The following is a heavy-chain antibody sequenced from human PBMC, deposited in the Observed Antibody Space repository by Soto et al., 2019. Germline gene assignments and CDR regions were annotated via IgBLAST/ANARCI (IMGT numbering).Heavy chain of an antibody. CDR2: INHSGST. V-gene: IGHV4-34*01. Sequence: SDTLSLTCAVYGGSFSGYYWSWIRQPPGKGLEWIGEINHSGSTNYNPSLKSRVTISVDTSKNQFSLKLSSVTAADTAVYYCARWSLGYCSGGSCWRFDYWRQGTLVTVSS. CDR1: GGSFSGYY. J-gene: IGHJ4*02. D-gene: IGHD2-15*01. CDR3: ARWSLGYCSGGSCWRFDY.